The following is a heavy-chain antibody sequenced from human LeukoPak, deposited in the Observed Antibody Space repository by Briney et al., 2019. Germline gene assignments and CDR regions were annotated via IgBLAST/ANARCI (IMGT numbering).Heavy chain of an antibody. CDR1: GFTFSDYS. CDR3: ARRSYSGYDYLDY. CDR2: ITGSSSYM. Sequence: GGSLRLSCAASGFTFSDYSMNWVRQAPGKGLEWVSSITGSSSYMYYADSLKGRFTISRDSAKNSLYLRMNSLRAEDTAVYYCARRSYSGYDYLDYWGQGTLVTVSS. D-gene: IGHD5-12*01. J-gene: IGHJ4*02. V-gene: IGHV3-21*01.